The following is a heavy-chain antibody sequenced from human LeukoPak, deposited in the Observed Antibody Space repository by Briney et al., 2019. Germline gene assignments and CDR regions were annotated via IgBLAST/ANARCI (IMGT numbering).Heavy chain of an antibody. J-gene: IGHJ4*02. CDR2: INHSGST. Sequence: SETLSLTCAVYGGPFSGYYWSWIRQPPGKGLEWIGEINHSGSTNYNPSLKSRVTISVDTSKNQFSLKLSSVTAADTAVYYCARGGRLRSITFDYWGQGTLVTVSS. CDR3: ARGGRLRSITFDY. V-gene: IGHV4-34*01. D-gene: IGHD4-17*01. CDR1: GGPFSGYY.